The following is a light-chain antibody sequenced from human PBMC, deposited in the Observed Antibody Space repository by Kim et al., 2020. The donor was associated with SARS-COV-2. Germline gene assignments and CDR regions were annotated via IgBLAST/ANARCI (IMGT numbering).Light chain of an antibody. V-gene: IGKV1-5*03. Sequence: DIQMTQSPSTLSASVGDRVTITCRASQSISSWLAWYQQKPGKAPKLLIYKASSLESGVPSRFSGSGSGTEFTLTISSLQPDDFATYDCQQYNSYPYTFGQGTKLEF. CDR1: QSISSW. J-gene: IGKJ2*01. CDR2: KAS. CDR3: QQYNSYPYT.